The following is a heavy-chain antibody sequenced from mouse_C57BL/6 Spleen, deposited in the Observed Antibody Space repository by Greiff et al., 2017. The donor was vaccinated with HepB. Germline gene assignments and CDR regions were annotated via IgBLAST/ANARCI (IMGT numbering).Heavy chain of an antibody. CDR1: GFSLTSYG. V-gene: IGHV2-2*01. Sequence: VQLQQSGPGLVQPSQSLSITCTVSGFSLTSYGVHWVRQSPGKGLEWLGVIWSGGSTDYNAAFISRLSISKDNSKSQVFFKMNSLQADDTAIYYCARSGAQATFAYWGQGTLVTVSA. CDR3: ARSGAQATFAY. J-gene: IGHJ3*01. D-gene: IGHD3-2*02. CDR2: IWSGGST.